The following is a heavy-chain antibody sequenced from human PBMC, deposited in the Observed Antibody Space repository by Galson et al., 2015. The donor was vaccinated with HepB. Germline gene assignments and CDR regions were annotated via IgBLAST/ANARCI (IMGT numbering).Heavy chain of an antibody. D-gene: IGHD1-14*01. CDR2: INAGNGNT. J-gene: IGHJ3*02. V-gene: IGHV1-3*01. CDR1: GYTFTNYA. CDR3: ARNIRGTYGAFDI. Sequence: SCKASGYTFTNYAMHWVRQAPGQRLEWMGWINAGNGNTKYSEKFQGRLTITRDTSASTAHMELSSLRSEDTAVYYCARNIRGTYGAFDIWGQGTMVTVSS.